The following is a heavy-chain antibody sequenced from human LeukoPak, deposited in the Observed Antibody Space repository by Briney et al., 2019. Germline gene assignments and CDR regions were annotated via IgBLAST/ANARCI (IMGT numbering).Heavy chain of an antibody. CDR2: IKSKTDGGTT. CDR3: TTDITAVAGTFYYGMDV. Sequence: GGSLRLSCAASGFTFSNAWMSWVRQAPGKGLEWVGRIKSKTDGGTTGYAAPVKGRFTISRDDSKNTLYLQMNSLKTEDTAVYYCTTDITAVAGTFYYGMDVWGQGTTVTVSS. J-gene: IGHJ6*02. D-gene: IGHD6-19*01. V-gene: IGHV3-15*01. CDR1: GFTFSNAW.